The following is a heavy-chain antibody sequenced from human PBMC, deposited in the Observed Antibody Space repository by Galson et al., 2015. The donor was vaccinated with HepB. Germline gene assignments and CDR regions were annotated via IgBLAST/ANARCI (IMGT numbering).Heavy chain of an antibody. V-gene: IGHV5-51*03. Sequence: QSGAEVKKPGESLKISCKGSNYTFSNFWIGWVRQRPGKGLDWMGIIYPGDSDTRYSPSFQGQVIISADKSISTAFLQWSSLKASDTAIYYCARRVDSATEDWFDPWGQGTLVTVSS. CDR3: ARRVDSATEDWFDP. D-gene: IGHD1-14*01. CDR2: IYPGDSDT. CDR1: NYTFSNFW. J-gene: IGHJ5*02.